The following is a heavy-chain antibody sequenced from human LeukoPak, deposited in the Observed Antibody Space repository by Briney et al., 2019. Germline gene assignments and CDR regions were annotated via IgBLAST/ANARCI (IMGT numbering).Heavy chain of an antibody. Sequence: TSETLSLTCAVYGGSFSGYYWSWIRQPPGKGLEWIGEINHSGSTNYNPSLKSRVTISVDASKNQFSLKLSSVTAADTAVYYCARALRDRGVIRYYYYYMDVWGKGTTVTISS. CDR1: GGSFSGYY. V-gene: IGHV4-34*01. CDR2: INHSGST. D-gene: IGHD3-10*01. CDR3: ARALRDRGVIRYYYYYMDV. J-gene: IGHJ6*03.